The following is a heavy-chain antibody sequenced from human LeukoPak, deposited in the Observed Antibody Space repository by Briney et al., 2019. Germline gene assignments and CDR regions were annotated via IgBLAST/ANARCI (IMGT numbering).Heavy chain of an antibody. CDR1: GYTFTGYY. V-gene: IGHV1-2*02. CDR2: VNPNSGGT. J-gene: IGHJ5*02. Sequence: ASVKVSCKASGYTFTGYYMHWVRQAPGQGLEWMGWVNPNSGGTNYAQKFQGRVTMTRDTSISTAYLELSRLRPDDTAVYYCARETGYSKYNWFDPWGQGTLVTVSS. D-gene: IGHD6-13*01. CDR3: ARETGYSKYNWFDP.